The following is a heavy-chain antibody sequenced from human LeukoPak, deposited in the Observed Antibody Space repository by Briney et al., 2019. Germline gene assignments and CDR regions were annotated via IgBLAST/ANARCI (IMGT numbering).Heavy chain of an antibody. J-gene: IGHJ5*02. D-gene: IGHD1-26*01. CDR3: AKRQGPNSGSYDYFDP. CDR1: GGSISSHY. CDR2: IHSSGYT. Sequence: SETLSLTCTVSGGSISSHYWSWIRQPPGQGLEWIAYIHSSGYTNYNPSLKSRVTISVDTSKNQFSLKVTSVTAADTAVYYCAKRQGPNSGSYDYFDPWGQETLVTVSS. V-gene: IGHV4-4*09.